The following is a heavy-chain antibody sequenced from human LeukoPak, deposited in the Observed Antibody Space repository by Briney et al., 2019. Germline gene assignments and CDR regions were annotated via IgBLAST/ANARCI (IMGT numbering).Heavy chain of an antibody. V-gene: IGHV4/OR15-8*01. CDR1: GGSMSDSIT. J-gene: IGHJ5*02. D-gene: IGHD6-25*01. CDR3: AKVLTAAGLDL. CDR2: IHDDGRT. Sequence: SETQSFTCSVSGGSMSDSITWGWVRQPPGKGLEWLANIHDDGRTAPNPSLRSRLTISQDRSKNQFSLKVSSVTAADTAFYYCAKVLTAAGLDLWGQGILVTVSS.